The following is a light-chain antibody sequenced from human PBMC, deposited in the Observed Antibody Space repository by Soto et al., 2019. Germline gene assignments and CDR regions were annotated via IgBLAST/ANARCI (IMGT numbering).Light chain of an antibody. V-gene: IGKV1-5*03. J-gene: IGKJ1*01. CDR2: KAS. CDR3: QQYNSYRRT. CDR1: QSISSW. Sequence: DIQMTQSPSTLSASVGDRVTITCRASQSISSWLAWYQQKPGKAPKLLSYKASSLESGVPSRFSGSGYGTEFPLTISSLQPDDFATYHCQQYNSYRRTFGQGTKVEI.